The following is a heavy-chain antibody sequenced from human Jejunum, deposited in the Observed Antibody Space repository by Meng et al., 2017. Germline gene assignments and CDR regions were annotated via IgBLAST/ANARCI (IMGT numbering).Heavy chain of an antibody. V-gene: IGHV3-74*01. CDR1: GFTFNNYW. J-gene: IGHJ4*02. Sequence: GESLKISCAASGFTFNNYWMHWVRQAPGKGLVWVSRINSDASRTVYADSVKGRFTISRDNAKNTLYLQMSGLRAEDTAVYFCAGERWEKSSDWWGQGTLVTVSS. CDR2: INSDASRT. D-gene: IGHD1-26*01. CDR3: AGERWEKSSDW.